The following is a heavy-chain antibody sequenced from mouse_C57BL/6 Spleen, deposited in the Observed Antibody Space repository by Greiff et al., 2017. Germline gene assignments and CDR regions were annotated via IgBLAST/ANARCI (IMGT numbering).Heavy chain of an antibody. CDR1: GFSLTSYG. CDR3: ARKYYGSSYDFDV. V-gene: IGHV2-2*01. Sequence: VQLQQSGPGLVQPSQCLSITCPVPGFSLTSYGVHWVRQSPGKGLEWLGVIWSGGSTDYIAAFISRLSISKDNSKSQVFFKRNSLQADDTAIYDCARKYYGSSYDFDVWGTGTTVTVSS. J-gene: IGHJ1*03. CDR2: IWSGGST. D-gene: IGHD1-1*01.